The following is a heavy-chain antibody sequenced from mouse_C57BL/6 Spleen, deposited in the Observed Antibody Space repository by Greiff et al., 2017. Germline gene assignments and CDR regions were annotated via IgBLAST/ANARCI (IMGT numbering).Heavy chain of an antibody. V-gene: IGHV1-59*01. D-gene: IGHD2-5*01. CDR3: AREGSNYVFDY. CDR2: IDPSDSYT. CDR1: GYTFTSYW. J-gene: IGHJ2*01. Sequence: QVQLQQPGAELVRPGTSVKLSCKASGYTFTSYWMHWVKQRPGQGLEWIGVIDPSDSYTNYNQKFKGKATLTVDTSSSTAYMQLSSLTSEDSAVYYCAREGSNYVFDYWGQGTTLTVSS.